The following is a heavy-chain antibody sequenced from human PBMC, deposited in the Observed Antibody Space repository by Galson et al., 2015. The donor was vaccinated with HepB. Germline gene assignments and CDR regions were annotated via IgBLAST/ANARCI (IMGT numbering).Heavy chain of an antibody. J-gene: IGHJ4*02. CDR3: AKDISGSYCLDY. Sequence: SLRLSCAASGFTFSSYAMSWVRQAPGKGLEWVSAISGSGGSTYYADSVKGRFTISRDNSKNTLYLQMNSLRAEDTAVYYCAKDISGSYCLDYWGQGTLVTVSS. CDR1: GFTFSSYA. V-gene: IGHV3-23*01. CDR2: ISGSGGST. D-gene: IGHD1-26*01.